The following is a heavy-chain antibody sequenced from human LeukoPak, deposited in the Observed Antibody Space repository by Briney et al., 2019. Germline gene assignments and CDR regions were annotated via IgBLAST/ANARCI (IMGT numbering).Heavy chain of an antibody. V-gene: IGHV4-59*02. CDR3: ARARYANAWYAFDI. D-gene: IGHD2-2*01. J-gene: IGHJ3*02. CDR2: LSHSGSS. CDR1: GGSVSSYY. Sequence: ESSQTLSLTCTLSGGSVSSYYWSWIRRPPGRGLEWIAYLSHSGSSDSNPSLTGRVTTLVDTSKTQLSLKLTSVTAADTAVYYCARARYANAWYAFDIWGHGTMVTVSS.